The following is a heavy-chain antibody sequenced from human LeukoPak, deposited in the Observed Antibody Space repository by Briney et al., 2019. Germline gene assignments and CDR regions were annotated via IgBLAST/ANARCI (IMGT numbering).Heavy chain of an antibody. Sequence: GGSLRLSCSASGFTFSTYIMHWVRQAPGKGLETVSAITGNGGSTFYADSVKGRFTISRDNSKDTLYLQMSSLRAEDTAMYYCARRDDYSAYDCWGQGTLVTVSS. CDR3: ARRDDYSAYDC. CDR2: ITGNGGST. CDR1: GFTFSTYI. J-gene: IGHJ4*02. V-gene: IGHV3-64D*06. D-gene: IGHD5-24*01.